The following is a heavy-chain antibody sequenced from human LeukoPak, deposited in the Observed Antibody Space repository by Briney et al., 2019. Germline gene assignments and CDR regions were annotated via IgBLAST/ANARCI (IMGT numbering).Heavy chain of an antibody. CDR3: ARTRITIFGVVIPDAFDI. Sequence: ASETLSLTCTVSGGSISSYYWSWIRQPPGKGLEWIGYIYYSGSTNYNPSLKSRVTISVDTSKNQFSLKLSSVTAADTAVYYCARTRITIFGVVIPDAFDIWGQGTTVTVSS. CDR1: GGSISSYY. V-gene: IGHV4-59*01. J-gene: IGHJ3*02. CDR2: IYYSGST. D-gene: IGHD3-3*01.